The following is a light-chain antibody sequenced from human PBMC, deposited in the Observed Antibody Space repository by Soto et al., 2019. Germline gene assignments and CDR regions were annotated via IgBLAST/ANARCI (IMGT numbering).Light chain of an antibody. Sequence: VGAQCPGTVSLARGEIAKIYCRARQSISSPYLAWYQQKAGQAPRTLIYYISTRATGIPARFSGIESGTEFTLTINRLQPEDLAVYDCQQQTQWTITVGPLTRVEIK. CDR3: QQQTQWTIT. CDR2: YIS. J-gene: IGKJ5*01. CDR1: QSISSPY. V-gene: IGKV3D-20*02.